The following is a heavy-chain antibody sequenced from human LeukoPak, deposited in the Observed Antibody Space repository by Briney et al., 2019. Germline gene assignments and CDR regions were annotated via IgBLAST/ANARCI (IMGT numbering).Heavy chain of an antibody. J-gene: IGHJ4*02. CDR3: ARDGSSGLNFDY. CDR2: ISSSSSYI. Sequence: PGGSLRLSCAASGFTFSSYSMNWVRQAPGKGLEWVSSISSSSSYIYYADSVKGRFTISRDNAKNSLYLQMNSLRAEDTAVYYCARDGSSGLNFDYWGQGTLVTVSS. D-gene: IGHD3-22*01. CDR1: GFTFSSYS. V-gene: IGHV3-21*01.